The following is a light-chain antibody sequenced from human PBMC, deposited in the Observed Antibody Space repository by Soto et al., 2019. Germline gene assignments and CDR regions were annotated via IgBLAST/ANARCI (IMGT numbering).Light chain of an antibody. CDR2: GAS. Sequence: EIVLTQSPGTLSLSPGERATLSCTASQSVISSCLAWYQQKPGQAPRLLIYGASTRATGIPARFSGSGSGTEFTLTISSLQSEDFAVYYCQQYNIWPLTFGGGTKVDIK. J-gene: IGKJ4*01. CDR3: QQYNIWPLT. CDR1: QSVISS. V-gene: IGKV3-15*01.